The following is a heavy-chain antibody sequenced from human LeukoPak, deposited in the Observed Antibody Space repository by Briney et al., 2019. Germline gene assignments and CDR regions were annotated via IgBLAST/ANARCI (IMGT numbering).Heavy chain of an antibody. D-gene: IGHD4-17*01. CDR3: ARGRYYFDY. CDR2: IYYSGST. V-gene: IGHV4-59*08. Sequence: ASETLSLTCTVSGGSISSYYWSWIRQPPGKGLEWIGYIYYSGSTNYNPSLKSRVTISVDTSKNQFSLKLSSVTAADTALYYCARGRYYFDYWGQGTLVTVSS. J-gene: IGHJ4*02. CDR1: GGSISSYY.